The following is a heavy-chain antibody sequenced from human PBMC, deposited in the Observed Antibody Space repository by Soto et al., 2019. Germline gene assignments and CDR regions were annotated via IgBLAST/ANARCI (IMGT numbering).Heavy chain of an antibody. J-gene: IGHJ3*02. V-gene: IGHV1-3*01. Sequence: GASVKVSCKASGYTFTSYAMHWVRQAPGQRLEWMGWINAGNGNTKYSQKFQGRVTITRDTSASTACMELSSLRSEDTAVYYCARPAPPTTVMDMFAFDIWGQGTMVTVSS. CDR1: GYTFTSYA. CDR3: ARPAPPTTVMDMFAFDI. CDR2: INAGNGNT. D-gene: IGHD4-17*01.